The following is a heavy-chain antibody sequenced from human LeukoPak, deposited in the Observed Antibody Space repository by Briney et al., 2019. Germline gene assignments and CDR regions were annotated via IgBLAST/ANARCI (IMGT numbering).Heavy chain of an antibody. Sequence: SGTLSLTCLVSGGPISSPNWWTWVRQTPGKGLEWIGEVYHDGNTNYNPSLKSRVTISVDTSKNQFSLKLSSVTAADTAVYYCAREFDYWGQGTLVTVSS. CDR3: AREFDY. CDR1: GGPISSPNW. J-gene: IGHJ4*02. V-gene: IGHV4-4*02. CDR2: VYHDGNT.